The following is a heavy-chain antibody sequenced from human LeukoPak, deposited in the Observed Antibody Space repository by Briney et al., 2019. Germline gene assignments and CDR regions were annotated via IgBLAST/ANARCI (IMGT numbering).Heavy chain of an antibody. CDR1: GGTFTNHA. Sequence: SVKVSCKPPGGTFTNHAISWVRQAPGQGLEWTGGITPIFGTPMYAQKFQGRLTISTDESTSTAYMELSSLTSEDTAVYYCVSTKYYYYYYMDVWGKGTTVTVSS. J-gene: IGHJ6*03. V-gene: IGHV1-69*05. D-gene: IGHD2-8*01. CDR3: VSTKYYYYYYMDV. CDR2: ITPIFGTP.